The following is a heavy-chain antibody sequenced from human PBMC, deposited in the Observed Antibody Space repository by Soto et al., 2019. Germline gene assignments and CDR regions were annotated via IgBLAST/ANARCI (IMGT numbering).Heavy chain of an antibody. Sequence: SETLSLTCTVSGGSIIGYYWSWIRQPPGKGLEWIGYIYYSGTTSYNPSLNSRVTMSVDTSKNQFSLKLNSVTAADTAVYYCARESYYGSGATVVAYWGQGTLVTVS. J-gene: IGHJ4*02. D-gene: IGHD3-10*01. CDR2: IYYSGTT. V-gene: IGHV4-59*01. CDR3: ARESYYGSGATVVAY. CDR1: GGSIIGYY.